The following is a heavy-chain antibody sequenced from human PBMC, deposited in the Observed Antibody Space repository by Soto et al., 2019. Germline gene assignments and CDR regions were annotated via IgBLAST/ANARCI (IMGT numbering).Heavy chain of an antibody. D-gene: IGHD3-10*01. CDR1: GGSISSGGYY. CDR3: ARDSPYYGSGSYSLN. V-gene: IGHV4-31*03. Sequence: QVQLQESGPGLVKPSQTLSLTCTVSGGSISSGGYYWSWIRQHPGKGLEWIGYIYYSGSTYYNPSLKHRVTIPVDTSKNQFTRKLSYVTAADTAVYYCARDSPYYGSGSYSLNWGQGTLVTVSS. J-gene: IGHJ4*02. CDR2: IYYSGST.